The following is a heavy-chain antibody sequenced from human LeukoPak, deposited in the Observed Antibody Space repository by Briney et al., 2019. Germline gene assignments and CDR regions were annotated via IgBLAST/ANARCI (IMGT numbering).Heavy chain of an antibody. Sequence: SETLSLTCAVYSGSFTGYYWSWIRQPPGKGLEWIGEINHSGSTNYNPSLKSRVTISVDTSKNQFSLNLISVPAAATAVYYCARALRQPLVTGWFDPWGQGTLVTVSS. D-gene: IGHD6-13*01. CDR2: INHSGST. J-gene: IGHJ5*02. CDR1: SGSFTGYY. CDR3: ARALRQPLVTGWFDP. V-gene: IGHV4-34*01.